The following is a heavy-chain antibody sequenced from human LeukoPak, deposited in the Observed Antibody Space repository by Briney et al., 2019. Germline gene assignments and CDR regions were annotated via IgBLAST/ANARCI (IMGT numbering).Heavy chain of an antibody. CDR1: GFTVSSNY. Sequence: SGGSLRLSCAASGFTVSSNYMSWVRQAPGKGLEWVSVIYSGGSTYYADSVKGRFTISRDNSKNTLYLQMNSLRAEDTAIYYCAKDLLSGGNCYSIFHYWGQGTLVTVSS. J-gene: IGHJ4*02. V-gene: IGHV3-53*01. CDR2: IYSGGST. CDR3: AKDLLSGGNCYSIFHY. D-gene: IGHD2-15*01.